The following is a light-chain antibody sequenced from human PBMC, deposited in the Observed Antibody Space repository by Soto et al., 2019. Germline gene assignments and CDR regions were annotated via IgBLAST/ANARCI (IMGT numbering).Light chain of an antibody. Sequence: QSALTQPASVSGSPVQPITISCTGTSSDVGSYNLVTWYQQHPGKAPKLMIYEGSQRPSGVSNRFSGSKSGNTASLTISGLQAEDEADYYCCSYAGSSTFVVFGGGTKLTVL. CDR3: CSYAGSSTFVV. CDR1: SSDVGSYNL. V-gene: IGLV2-23*03. CDR2: EGS. J-gene: IGLJ2*01.